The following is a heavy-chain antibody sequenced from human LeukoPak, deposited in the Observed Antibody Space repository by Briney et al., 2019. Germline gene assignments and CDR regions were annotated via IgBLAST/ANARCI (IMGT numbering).Heavy chain of an antibody. CDR3: AKGDSSSWPFDY. CDR2: ISGSGGST. J-gene: IGHJ4*02. CDR1: GFTFSSYA. D-gene: IGHD6-13*01. V-gene: IGHV3-23*01. Sequence: GGSLRLSCAASGFTFSSYAMSWVRQAPGKGLEWVSAISGSGGSTYYADSVKGRFTISRDNSKNTPYLRMNSLRAEDTAVYYCAKGDSSSWPFDYWGQGTLVTVSS.